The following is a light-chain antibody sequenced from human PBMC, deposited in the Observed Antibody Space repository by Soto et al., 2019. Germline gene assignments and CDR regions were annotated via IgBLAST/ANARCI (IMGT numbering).Light chain of an antibody. J-gene: IGLJ1*01. CDR3: SSFTTGSTLAYV. CDR1: SNDVGNYKY. V-gene: IGLV2-14*01. CDR2: EVS. Sequence: QSVLTQPASVSGSPGQSITMSCTGTSNDVGNYKYVSWYQQHPGKAPKLVIYEVSNRPSGISTRFSGSKSGNTASLTISGLQPEDEADYYCSSFTTGSTLAYVFGAGTKGHRP.